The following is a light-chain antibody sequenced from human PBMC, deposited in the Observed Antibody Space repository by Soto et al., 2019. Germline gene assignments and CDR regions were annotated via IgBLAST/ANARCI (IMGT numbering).Light chain of an antibody. CDR3: SSFTTSTSYV. CDR1: SSDVGAYDY. V-gene: IGLV2-14*03. CDR2: DVS. Sequence: QSALTQPASVSGSPGQSITISCTGTSSDVGAYDYVSWYQQHPGEVPKLMIFDVSDRPSGVSNRFSGSKSGNTASLTTSGLQAEDEADYYCSSFTTSTSYVFGTGTQLTVL. J-gene: IGLJ1*01.